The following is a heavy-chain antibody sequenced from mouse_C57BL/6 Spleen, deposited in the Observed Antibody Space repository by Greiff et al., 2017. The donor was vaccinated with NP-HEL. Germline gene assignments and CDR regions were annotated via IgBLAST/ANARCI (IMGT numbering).Heavy chain of an antibody. CDR3: ARFPHYYAMDY. CDR2: IDPSDSYT. CDR1: GYTFTSYW. J-gene: IGHJ4*01. V-gene: IGHV1-69*01. Sequence: QVQLQQPGAELVMPGASVKLSCKASGYTFTSYWMHWVKQRPGQGLEWIGEIDPSDSYTNYNQKFKGKSTLTVDKSSSTAYMQLSSLTSEDSAVYYCARFPHYYAMDYWGQGTSVTVSS.